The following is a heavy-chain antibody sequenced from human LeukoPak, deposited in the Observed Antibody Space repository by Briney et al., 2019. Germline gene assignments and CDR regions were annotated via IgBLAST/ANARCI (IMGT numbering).Heavy chain of an antibody. V-gene: IGHV1-2*02. J-gene: IGHJ4*02. CDR1: GYTFTGYY. CDR2: INPNSGDT. Sequence: GASVKVSCKASGYTFTGYYIHWVRQAPGQGLEWMGWINPNSGDTRYIQKFQGRVTMTRNTSISTAYVELIRLRSDDTAVYYSARDGAVNTFDYWGQGTLVAVSS. D-gene: IGHD1-26*01. CDR3: ARDGAVNTFDY.